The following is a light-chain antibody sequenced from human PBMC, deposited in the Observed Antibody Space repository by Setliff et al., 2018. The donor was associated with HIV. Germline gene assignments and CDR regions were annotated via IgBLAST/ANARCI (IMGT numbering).Light chain of an antibody. Sequence: QSALTQPASVSGSPGQSITISCTGTSSDVGSYNLVSWYQKHPGKAPKLIIYEVRNRPSGVSNRFSGSKSGNTASLTISGLQAEDEADYYCSSYAITNTLPFGTGTKVTVL. CDR2: EVR. J-gene: IGLJ1*01. CDR3: SSYAITNTLP. V-gene: IGLV2-14*02. CDR1: SSDVGSYNL.